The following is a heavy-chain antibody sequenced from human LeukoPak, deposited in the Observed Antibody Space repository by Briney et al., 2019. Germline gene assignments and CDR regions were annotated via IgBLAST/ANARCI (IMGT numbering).Heavy chain of an antibody. CDR3: ARGLSTSWQNFDY. CDR2: INPSSGTT. J-gene: IGHJ4*02. V-gene: IGHV1-46*01. CDR1: GYTFTSYY. Sequence: EASVKVSCKASGYTFTSYYIHWVRQAPGQGLEWMGIINPSSGTTSYAQKFQGRVTMTSDTSTSTIYMDLSSLRFEDTAVYYCARGLSTSWQNFDYWGQGTLVTVSS. D-gene: IGHD6-13*01.